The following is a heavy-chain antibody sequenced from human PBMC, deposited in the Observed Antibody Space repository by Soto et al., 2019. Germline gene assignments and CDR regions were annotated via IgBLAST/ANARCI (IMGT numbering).Heavy chain of an antibody. CDR3: EREPMIGVGDKYYYCGMDV. CDR1: VYTFTSYA. CDR2: SNAGNGNT. D-gene: IGHD3-22*01. Sequence: QVQLVQSGAEEKKPGASVKVSFKASVYTFTSYAMHWVRQAPGQRLEWMGWSNAGNGNTKYSQKFQGRVTITRDISASTAYMELSSLRSEDTAVYYCEREPMIGVGDKYYYCGMDVWGQGTTVTVSS. V-gene: IGHV1-3*05. J-gene: IGHJ6*02.